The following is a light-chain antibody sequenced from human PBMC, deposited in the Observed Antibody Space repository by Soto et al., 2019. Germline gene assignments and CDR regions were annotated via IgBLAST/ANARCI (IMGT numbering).Light chain of an antibody. V-gene: IGLV2-8*01. Sequence: QSALTQPPSASGSPGQSVTISCTGTSSDVGVYNYVSWYQQHPGKAPKLMIYEVSKRPSGVPDRFSGSKSGNTASVTVSGLQAEDEADYYCCSYAGSNNVVFGGGTKLTVL. CDR2: EVS. J-gene: IGLJ2*01. CDR3: CSYAGSNNVV. CDR1: SSDVGVYNY.